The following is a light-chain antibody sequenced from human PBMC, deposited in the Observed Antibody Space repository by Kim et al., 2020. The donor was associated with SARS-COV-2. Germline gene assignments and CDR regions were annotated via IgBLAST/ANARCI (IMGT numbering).Light chain of an antibody. CDR2: GAS. Sequence: IVMTQSPATLSVSPGERVTLSCRASQSVKNNLAWYQQRPGQAPRLLIYGASTRATDISGRFSGSGSGTEFTLTIRSLQSEDLAIYYCQQYNDWTLLTFGGGTKVDIK. V-gene: IGKV3-15*01. J-gene: IGKJ4*01. CDR3: QQYNDWTLLT. CDR1: QSVKNN.